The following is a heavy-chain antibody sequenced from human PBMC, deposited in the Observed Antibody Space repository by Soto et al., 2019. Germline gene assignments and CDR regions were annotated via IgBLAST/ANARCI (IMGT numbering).Heavy chain of an antibody. CDR1: GGSISSGDYY. J-gene: IGHJ6*02. Sequence: PSETLSLTCTVSGGSISSGDYYWSWIRQPPGKGLEWIGYIYYSGSTYYNPSLKSRVTISVDTSKHQFSLKLSSVTAADTAVYYCARDSRQDYCYYGMDVWGQGTTVTVSS. CDR2: IYYSGST. CDR3: ARDSRQDYCYYGMDV. V-gene: IGHV4-30-4*01.